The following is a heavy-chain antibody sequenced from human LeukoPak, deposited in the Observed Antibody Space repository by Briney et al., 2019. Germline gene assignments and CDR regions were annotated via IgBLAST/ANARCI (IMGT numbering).Heavy chain of an antibody. CDR2: ISTDGNDK. V-gene: IGHV3-30*04. CDR3: AKDKSVSADYYFDY. J-gene: IGHJ4*02. D-gene: IGHD5/OR15-5a*01. Sequence: GGSLRLSCAASGFTFSGYAMHWVRQAPGKGLEWLTVISTDGNDKHYEDSVKGRFTVSRDNSKNTLFLQMNNLRTEDTAVYYCAKDKSVSADYYFDYWGQGTLVTVSS. CDR1: GFTFSGYA.